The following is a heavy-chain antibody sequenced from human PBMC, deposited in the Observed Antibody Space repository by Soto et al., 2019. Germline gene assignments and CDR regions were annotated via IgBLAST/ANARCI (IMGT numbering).Heavy chain of an antibody. V-gene: IGHV3-30-3*01. D-gene: IGHD3-22*01. CDR3: ARGHYYDSSGYSDH. J-gene: IGHJ4*02. Sequence: GGSLRLSCSPSGFTFSSYAMHWVRQAPGKGLEWVAVISYDGSNKNYADSVKGRFTISRDNAKNTLYLQLNSLRVEDTAVYYYARGHYYDSSGYSDHWGQGT. CDR1: GFTFSSYA. CDR2: ISYDGSNK.